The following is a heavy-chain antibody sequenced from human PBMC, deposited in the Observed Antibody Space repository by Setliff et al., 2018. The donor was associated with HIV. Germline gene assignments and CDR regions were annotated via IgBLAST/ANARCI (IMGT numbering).Heavy chain of an antibody. CDR1: GYNFNGFY. V-gene: IGHV1-2*02. Sequence: GASVKVSCKASGYNFNGFYLHWVRQAPGQGLEWVAWINPSTGDTHYAQKFQGRVAVTRDTSISTAYMELRRVRSEDTAVYYCATGTNWNYVYYYYMDVWGKGTTVTVSS. CDR2: INPSTGDT. CDR3: ATGTNWNYVYYYYMDV. J-gene: IGHJ6*03. D-gene: IGHD1-7*01.